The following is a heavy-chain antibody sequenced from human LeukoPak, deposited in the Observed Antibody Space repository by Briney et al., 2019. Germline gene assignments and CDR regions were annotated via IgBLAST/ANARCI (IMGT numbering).Heavy chain of an antibody. Sequence: ASVKVSCKASGYTFTGYYMHWVRQAPGQGLEWMGWINPNSGGTNYAQKFQGRVTMTRGTSISTAYMELSRLRSDDTAVYYCARALYYYYYMDVWGKGTTVTISS. CDR1: GYTFTGYY. V-gene: IGHV1-2*02. J-gene: IGHJ6*03. CDR2: INPNSGGT. CDR3: ARALYYYYYMDV.